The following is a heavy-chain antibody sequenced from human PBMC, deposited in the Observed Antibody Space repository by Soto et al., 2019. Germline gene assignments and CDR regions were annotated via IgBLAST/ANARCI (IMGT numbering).Heavy chain of an antibody. CDR2: IIPIFGTA. CDR1: GGTFSSYS. CDR3: ARDGGRHSGGIDY. V-gene: IGHV1-69*01. Sequence: QVQLVQSGAEVKKPGSSVKVSCKASGGTFSSYSMNWVRQAPGQGLEWMGEIIPIFGTANYAQKFQSRVTITADESTSTAYMELSSLRSEDTAVYYCARDGGRHSGGIDYWGQGTLVTVSS. J-gene: IGHJ4*02. D-gene: IGHD1-26*01.